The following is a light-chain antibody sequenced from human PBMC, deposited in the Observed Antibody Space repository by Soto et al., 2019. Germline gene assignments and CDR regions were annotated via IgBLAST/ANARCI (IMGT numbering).Light chain of an antibody. CDR3: QTYSNWPPWT. V-gene: IGKV3-11*01. CDR1: QSVSRY. Sequence: EVVLTQSPATLSLSPGETATLSCRTSQSVSRYLAWYQQKPGQAPRLLIYGVSNRATGIPARFSGSGSGTDFTLTISRLQSEDCAVYYCQTYSNWPPWTFGPGTKVDIK. CDR2: GVS. J-gene: IGKJ1*01.